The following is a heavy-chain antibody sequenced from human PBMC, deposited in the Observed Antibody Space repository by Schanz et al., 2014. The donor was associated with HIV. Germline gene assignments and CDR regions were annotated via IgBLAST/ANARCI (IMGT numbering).Heavy chain of an antibody. D-gene: IGHD4-17*01. CDR2: ISYDGSNK. CDR3: AKGGFYGDYVSYYYGLDV. CDR1: GFTFSSYA. Sequence: QVQLVESGGGVVQPGRSLRLSCAASGFTFSSYAMHWVRQAPGKGLEWVAVISYDGSNKYYADSVKGRFTISRDNSKNTLYLQMNSLRAEDTAVYYCAKGGFYGDYVSYYYGLDVWGQGTTVTVSS. V-gene: IGHV3-30-3*01. J-gene: IGHJ6*02.